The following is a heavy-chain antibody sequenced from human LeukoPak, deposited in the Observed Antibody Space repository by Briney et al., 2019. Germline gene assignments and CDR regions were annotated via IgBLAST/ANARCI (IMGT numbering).Heavy chain of an antibody. CDR3: ARSGVQNDFWSGYYFANHQGAMSDNWLDP. Sequence: ASVKVSCKASGYTFTSYYMHWVRQAPGQGLEWMGIINPSGGSTSYAQKFQGRVTMTRDTSTSTVYMELSSLRSEDTAVYYRARSGVQNDFWSGYYFANHQGAMSDNWLDPWGQGTLVTVSS. V-gene: IGHV1-46*01. CDR1: GYTFTSYY. CDR2: INPSGGST. D-gene: IGHD3-3*01. J-gene: IGHJ5*02.